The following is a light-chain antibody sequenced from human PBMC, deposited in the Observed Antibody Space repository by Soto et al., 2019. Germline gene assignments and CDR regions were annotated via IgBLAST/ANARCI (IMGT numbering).Light chain of an antibody. CDR2: GAS. CDR3: QQYGSSLWT. J-gene: IGKJ1*01. CDR1: PSVSSSH. V-gene: IGKV3-20*01. Sequence: IGSPQPPGTLSLSPGEPATLSCMASPSVSSSHLPWYPPKPGQAPRLLIYGASSRATGIPDRFSGSGSGTGFTITISRLVPEECAVYYCQQYGSSLWTFGQGNNVEIK.